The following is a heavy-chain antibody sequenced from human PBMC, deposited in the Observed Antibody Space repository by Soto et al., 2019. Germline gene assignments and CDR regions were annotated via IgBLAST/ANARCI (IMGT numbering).Heavy chain of an antibody. V-gene: IGHV1-8*01. Sequence: ASVKVSCKASGYTFTSYDINWVRQATGQGLEWMGWMNPNSGNTGYAQKFQGRVTMTRNTSISTAYMELSSLRSEDTAVYYCARGGGGELLRFYYYYGMDVWGQGTTVTVSS. D-gene: IGHD1-26*01. CDR2: MNPNSGNT. J-gene: IGHJ6*02. CDR3: ARGGGGELLRFYYYYGMDV. CDR1: GYTFTSYD.